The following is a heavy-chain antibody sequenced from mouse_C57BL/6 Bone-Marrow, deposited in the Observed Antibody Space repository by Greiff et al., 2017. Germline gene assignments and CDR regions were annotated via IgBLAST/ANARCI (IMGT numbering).Heavy chain of an antibody. CDR3: ARKGYSNYVSWFAY. J-gene: IGHJ3*01. D-gene: IGHD2-5*01. CDR1: GYTFTSYG. CDR2: IYPRSGNT. V-gene: IGHV1-81*01. Sequence: QVQLQQSGAELARPGASVKLSCKASGYTFTSYGISWVKQRTGQGLEWIGEIYPRSGNTYYNEKLKGKATLTADKSSSTAYMELRSLTSEDSAVYFCARKGYSNYVSWFAYGGQGTLVTVSA.